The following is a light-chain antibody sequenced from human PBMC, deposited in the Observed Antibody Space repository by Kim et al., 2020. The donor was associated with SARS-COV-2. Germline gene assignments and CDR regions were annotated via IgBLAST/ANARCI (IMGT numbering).Light chain of an antibody. CDR2: YDS. V-gene: IGLV3-21*04. CDR1: NIGSKS. CDR3: QVWDSSSDHWV. Sequence: APGKTARITCGGTNIGSKSVHWYQQKPGQAPVLVIYYDSDRPSGIPERLSGSNSGNTATLTISRVEAGDEADYYCQVWDSSSDHWVFGGGTQLTVL. J-gene: IGLJ3*02.